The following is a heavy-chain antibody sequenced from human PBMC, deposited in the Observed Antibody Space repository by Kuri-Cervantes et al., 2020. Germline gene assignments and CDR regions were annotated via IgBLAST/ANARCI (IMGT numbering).Heavy chain of an antibody. CDR3: ARLGRAFDY. D-gene: IGHD5-24*01. J-gene: IGHJ4*02. V-gene: IGHV4-59*01. CDR2: ISFTGST. Sequence: SETLSLTCTVSGGSIDNYYWSWIRQSPGKGLEWVGHISFTGSTNYNPSLKSRVTISVDTSKNQFSLKVTSVTAADTAVYYCARLGRAFDYWGQGTLVTVSS. CDR1: GGSIDNYY.